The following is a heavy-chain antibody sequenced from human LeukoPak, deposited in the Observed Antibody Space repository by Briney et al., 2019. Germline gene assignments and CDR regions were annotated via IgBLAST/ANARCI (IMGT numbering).Heavy chain of an antibody. CDR3: AHRSLAAGIDY. CDR2: IYWDDDK. J-gene: IGHJ4*02. V-gene: IGHV2-5*02. CDR1: GFSLSTSGVG. D-gene: IGHD6-25*01. Sequence: ESGPTLVNPTQTLTLTCTFSGFSLSTSGVGVGWLRQPPGKALQWLALIYWDDDKRYSPSLRSRLTITKDTSKNQVVLTVTNMDPGDTATYYCAHRSLAAGIDYWGQGTLVTVSS.